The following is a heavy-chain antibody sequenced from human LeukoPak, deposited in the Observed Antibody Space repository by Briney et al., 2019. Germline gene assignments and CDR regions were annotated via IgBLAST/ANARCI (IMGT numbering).Heavy chain of an antibody. CDR2: IYYSGST. D-gene: IGHD3-3*01. CDR3: AGGTYDFWSGYSTHTGYNWFDP. V-gene: IGHV4-59*11. CDR1: GGSISSHY. J-gene: IGHJ5*02. Sequence: SETLSLTCTVSGGSISSHYWSWIRQPPGKGLEWIGYIYYSGSTNYNPSLKSRVTISVDTSKNQFSLKLSSVTAADTAVYYCAGGTYDFWSGYSTHTGYNWFDPWGQGTLVTVSS.